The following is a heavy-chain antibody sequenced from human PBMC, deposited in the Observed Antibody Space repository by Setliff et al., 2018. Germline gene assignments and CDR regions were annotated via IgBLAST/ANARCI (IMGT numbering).Heavy chain of an antibody. V-gene: IGHV4-38-2*02. J-gene: IGHJ4*02. CDR2: IYHSGST. CDR3: ARGRYYGSGSYSL. Sequence: SETLSLTCTVSGYSISSGYYWGWIRQPPGKGLEWIGSIYHSGSTYYNPSLKSRVTISVDTSKNQFSLNLSSVTAADTAVYYCARGRYYGSGSYSLWGQGTLVTVSS. CDR1: GYSISSGYY. D-gene: IGHD3-10*01.